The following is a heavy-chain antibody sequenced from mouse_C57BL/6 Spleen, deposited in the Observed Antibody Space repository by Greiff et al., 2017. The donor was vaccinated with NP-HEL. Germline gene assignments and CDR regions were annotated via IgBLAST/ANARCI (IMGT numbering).Heavy chain of an antibody. CDR1: GYTFTDYN. D-gene: IGHD2-2*01. CDR2: INPNNGGT. Sequence: EVQLQQSGPELVKPGASVKIPCKASGYTFTDYNMDWVKQSHGKSLEWIGDINPNNGGTNYNQKFKGKATLTVDKSYSTAYMELRSLTSEDTAVYYCARYGYDGYAMDYWGQGTSVTVSS. V-gene: IGHV1-18*01. CDR3: ARYGYDGYAMDY. J-gene: IGHJ4*01.